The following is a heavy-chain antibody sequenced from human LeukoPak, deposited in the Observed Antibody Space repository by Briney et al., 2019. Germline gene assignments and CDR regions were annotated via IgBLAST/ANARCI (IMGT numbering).Heavy chain of an antibody. CDR3: ARESPGMDV. V-gene: IGHV3-30-3*01. Sequence: PGRSLRLSCVASGFTFKYHAINWVRQAPGKGLEWVAFISNDGTNTYYADSMKGRFTISRDDSKNTLYLQMNSLRADDAAVYYCARESPGMDVWGRGTTVTVSS. CDR2: ISNDGTNT. CDR1: GFTFKYHA. J-gene: IGHJ6*02.